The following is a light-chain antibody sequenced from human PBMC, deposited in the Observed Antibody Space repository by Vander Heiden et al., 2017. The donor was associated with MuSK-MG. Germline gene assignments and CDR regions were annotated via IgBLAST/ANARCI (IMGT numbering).Light chain of an antibody. CDR3: QQYNSYLYT. V-gene: IGKV1-5*03. J-gene: IGKJ2*01. Sequence: TITCRASQSISSWLAWYQQKPGKAPKLLIYKASSLESGVPSRFSGRGSGTEFTLTISSLQPDDFATYYCQQYNSYLYTFGHGTKLEIK. CDR1: QSISSW. CDR2: KAS.